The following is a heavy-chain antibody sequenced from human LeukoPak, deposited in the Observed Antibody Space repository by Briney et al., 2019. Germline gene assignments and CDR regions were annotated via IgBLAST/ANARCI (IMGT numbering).Heavy chain of an antibody. CDR1: GYTFTDYY. CDR3: ARGDYYGSPKFVAA. D-gene: IGHD3-10*01. J-gene: IGHJ5*02. CDR2: INPDSGDT. Sequence: GVSVKVSCKASGYTFTDYYINWVRQAPGQGLEWIGWINPDSGDTNYAQKSQDRVTMTRDTSISTAYIELNFLRSDDTAVFYCARGDYYGSPKFVAAWGQGTLVTVSS. V-gene: IGHV1-2*02.